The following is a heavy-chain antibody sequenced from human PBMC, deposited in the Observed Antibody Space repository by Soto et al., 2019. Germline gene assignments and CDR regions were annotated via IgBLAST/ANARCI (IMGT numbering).Heavy chain of an antibody. CDR3: AKENGNGFCEMES. J-gene: IGHJ5*02. D-gene: IGHD2-8*01. CDR2: ISYDGTNK. CDR1: GFSFNKFG. V-gene: IGHV3-30*18. Sequence: QVQLVESGGGVVQPGRSLGLSCVASGFSFNKFGMHWVRQAPGKGLEWVAVISYDGTNKFHADSVKGRCSLSRDNSKNALFMKLNSPTTYYTGAYQCAKENGNGFCEMESWGQGTLVSVSS.